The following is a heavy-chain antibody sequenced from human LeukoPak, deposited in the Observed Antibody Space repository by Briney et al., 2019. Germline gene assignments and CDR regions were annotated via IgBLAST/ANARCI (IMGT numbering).Heavy chain of an antibody. D-gene: IGHD3-10*01. CDR2: IYYSGST. CDR3: ARTYYYGSGSYGFDY. V-gene: IGHV4-59*01. CDR1: GGPISSYY. Sequence: SETLSLTCTVSGGPISSYYWSWIRQPPGKGLEWIGYIYYSGSTNYNPSLKSRVTISVDTSKNQFSLKMSSVTAADTAVYYCARTYYYGSGSYGFDYWGQGTLVTVSS. J-gene: IGHJ4*02.